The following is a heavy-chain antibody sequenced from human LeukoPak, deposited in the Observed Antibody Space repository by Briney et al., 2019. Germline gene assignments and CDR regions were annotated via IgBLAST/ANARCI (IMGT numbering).Heavy chain of an antibody. V-gene: IGHV3-21*01. D-gene: IGHD3-22*01. CDR2: ISSSSSYI. J-gene: IGHJ4*02. CDR3: ARWGGSGYYFDAVGFDY. CDR1: GFTFSSYS. Sequence: GGSLRLSCAASGFTFSSYSMKWVRQAPGKGLEWVSSISSSSSYIYYADSVKSRFTISRDNAKNSLYLQMNSLRAEDTAVYYCARWGGSGYYFDAVGFDYWGQGTLVTVSS.